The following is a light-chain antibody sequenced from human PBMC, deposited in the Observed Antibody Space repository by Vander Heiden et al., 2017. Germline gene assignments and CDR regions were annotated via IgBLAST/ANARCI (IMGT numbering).Light chain of an antibody. V-gene: IGLV2-23*02. CDR3: CSYASSSTRV. J-gene: IGLJ3*02. Sequence: PGQSITISCAGTSSDVGSYNLVSWYQQHPGKAPRLMIYAVSERPSGVSDRFSGSKSGNTASLTISGLQAEDEADYYCCSYASSSTRVFGGGTKLTVL. CDR2: AVS. CDR1: SSDVGSYNL.